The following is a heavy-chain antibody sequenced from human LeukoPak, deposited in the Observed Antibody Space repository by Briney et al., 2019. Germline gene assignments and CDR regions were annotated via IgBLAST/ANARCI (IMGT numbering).Heavy chain of an antibody. CDR1: GFTFSSYA. Sequence: GGSLRLSCAASGFTFSSYAMSWVRQAPGKGLEWVSAISGSGGSTYYADFVKGRFTISRDNSKNTLYLQMNSLRAEDAAVYYCAREAVARSFVYWGQGTLVTVSS. CDR3: AREAVARSFVY. D-gene: IGHD6-19*01. J-gene: IGHJ4*02. CDR2: ISGSGGST. V-gene: IGHV3-23*01.